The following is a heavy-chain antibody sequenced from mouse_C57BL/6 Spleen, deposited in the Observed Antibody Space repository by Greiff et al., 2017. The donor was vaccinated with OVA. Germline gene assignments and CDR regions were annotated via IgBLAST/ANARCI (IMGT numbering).Heavy chain of an antibody. Sequence: EVQVVESAGGLVQPGSSMKLSCTASGFTFSDYYMAWVRQVPEKGLEWVANINYDGSSTYYLDSLKSRFIISRDNAKNILYLQMSSLKSEDTATYYCAREGDYYAMDYWGQGTSVTVSS. CDR2: INYDGSST. J-gene: IGHJ4*01. CDR1: GFTFSDYY. V-gene: IGHV5-16*01. CDR3: AREGDYYAMDY.